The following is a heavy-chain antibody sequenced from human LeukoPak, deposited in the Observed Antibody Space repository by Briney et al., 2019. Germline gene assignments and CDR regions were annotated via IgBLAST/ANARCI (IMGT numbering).Heavy chain of an antibody. V-gene: IGHV1-2*02. CDR3: ATVVKTGTTSRTDAFDI. D-gene: IGHD1-1*01. CDR1: GYTFTGYY. J-gene: IGHJ3*02. Sequence: GASVKVSCKASGYTFTGYYMHWVRQAPGQGLEWMGWINPNSGGTNYAQKFQGRVTMTRDTSISTAYMELSRLRSDDTAVYYCATVVKTGTTSRTDAFDIWGQGTMVTVSS. CDR2: INPNSGGT.